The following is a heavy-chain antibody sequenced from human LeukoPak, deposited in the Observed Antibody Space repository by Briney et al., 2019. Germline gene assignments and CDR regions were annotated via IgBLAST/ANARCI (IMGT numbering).Heavy chain of an antibody. D-gene: IGHD2-2*03. CDR3: AKDSIGYCSSTSCYNPLGY. V-gene: IGHV3-23*01. CDR1: GFPFGNEA. Sequence: GGSLRLSCAASGFPFGNEAMSWVRQSPERGLEWVSSISPGGGTAYYADSVKGRFTISRDNSKNTLYVQMNSLRAEDTAVYYCAKDSIGYCSSTSCYNPLGYWGQGTLVTVSS. CDR2: ISPGGGTA. J-gene: IGHJ4*02.